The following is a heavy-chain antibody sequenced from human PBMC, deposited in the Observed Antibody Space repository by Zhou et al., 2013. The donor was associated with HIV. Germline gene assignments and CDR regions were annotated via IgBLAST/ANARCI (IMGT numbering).Heavy chain of an antibody. Sequence: QVQLVQSGAELKKPGSSVRVSCKASGGTFSSYAISWVRQAPGQGLEWMGRIIPILGIANYAQKFQGRVTITADKSTSTAYMELSSLRSEDTAVYYCARDQLGITIFGVGYDPWGQGTLVTVSS. CDR1: GGTFSSYA. CDR2: IIPILGIA. D-gene: IGHD3-3*01. V-gene: IGHV1-69*04. J-gene: IGHJ4*02. CDR3: ARDQLGITIFGVGYDP.